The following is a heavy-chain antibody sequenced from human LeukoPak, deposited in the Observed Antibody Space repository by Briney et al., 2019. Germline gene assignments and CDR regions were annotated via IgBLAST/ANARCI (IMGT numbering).Heavy chain of an antibody. V-gene: IGHV4-39*01. D-gene: IGHD6-13*01. J-gene: IGHJ5*02. CDR2: IYYSGST. Sequence: PSETLSLTCTVSGGSISSSSYYWGWIRQPPGKGLEWIGSIYYSGSTYYNPSLKSRVTISVDTSKNQFSLKLSSVTAADTAVYYCARGGDSSSWYGWFDPWGQGTLVTVSS. CDR3: ARGGDSSSWYGWFDP. CDR1: GGSISSSSYY.